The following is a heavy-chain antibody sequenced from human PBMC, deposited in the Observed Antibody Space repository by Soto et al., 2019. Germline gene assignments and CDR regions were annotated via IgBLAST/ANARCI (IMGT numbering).Heavy chain of an antibody. CDR2: IIPIFGTT. CDR1: GGTFSNYA. J-gene: IGHJ4*02. CDR3: ARVSSSWYKDYFDY. V-gene: IGHV1-69*12. Sequence: QVQLVQSGAEVKKPGSSVKVSCKASGGTFSNYAISWVRQAPGQGLEWRGGIIPIFGTTNYAQRFQGRVNITADESTSTAYMELSSLRSEDTAVYYCARVSSSWYKDYFDYWGQGTLVTVSS. D-gene: IGHD6-13*01.